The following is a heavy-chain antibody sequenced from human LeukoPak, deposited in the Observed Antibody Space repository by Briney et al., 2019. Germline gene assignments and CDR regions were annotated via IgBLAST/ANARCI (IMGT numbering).Heavy chain of an antibody. CDR2: ISGSGGST. Sequence: GGSLRLSCAASGFTFSSYNMNWVRQAPGKGLEWVSAISGSGGSTYYADSVKGRFTISRDNSKNTLYLQMNSLRAEDTAVYYCAKDSLGSSSKNWFDPWGQGTLVTVSS. CDR3: AKDSLGSSSKNWFDP. D-gene: IGHD6-13*01. J-gene: IGHJ5*02. V-gene: IGHV3-23*01. CDR1: GFTFSSYN.